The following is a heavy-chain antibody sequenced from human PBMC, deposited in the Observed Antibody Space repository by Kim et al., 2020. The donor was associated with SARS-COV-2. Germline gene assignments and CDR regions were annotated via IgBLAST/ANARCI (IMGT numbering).Heavy chain of an antibody. D-gene: IGHD6-6*01. V-gene: IGHV5-51*01. J-gene: IGHJ5*02. CDR2: IYPGDSDT. CDR1: GYSFTSYW. CDR3: ARHLFSSSSNWFDP. Sequence: GESLKISCKGSGYSFTSYWIGWVRQMPGKGLEWMGIIYPGDSDTRYSPSFQGQVTISADKSINTAYLQWSSLKASETAMYYCARHLFSSSSNWFDPWGQGTLVTVSS.